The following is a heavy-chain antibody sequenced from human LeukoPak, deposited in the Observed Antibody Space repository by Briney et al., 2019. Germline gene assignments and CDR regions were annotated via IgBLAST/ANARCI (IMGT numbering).Heavy chain of an antibody. V-gene: IGHV3-30*02. CDR1: GFTFGDYA. CDR3: ARDRWNYNDGLDY. Sequence: GGSLRLSCSAFGFTFGDYAFHWVRQAPGKGLEWLAFIRYDGSDSYYADSVKGRFTISRDNAKNSLYLQMNSLRAEDTAVYYCARDRWNYNDGLDYWGQGTLVTVSS. CDR2: IRYDGSDS. J-gene: IGHJ4*02. D-gene: IGHD1-7*01.